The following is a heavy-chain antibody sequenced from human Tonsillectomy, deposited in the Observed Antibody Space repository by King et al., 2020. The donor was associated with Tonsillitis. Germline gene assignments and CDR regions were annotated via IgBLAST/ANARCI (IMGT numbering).Heavy chain of an antibody. D-gene: IGHD5-18*01. CDR3: AREPDTAMVSTAIDY. J-gene: IGHJ4*02. V-gene: IGHV3-21*01. Sequence: VQLVESGGGLVKPGGSLRLSCAASGFTFSSYSMNWVRQAPGKGLEWVSSISSSSSYIYYADSVKGRFTISRDNAKNSLYLQMNSLRAEDTAVYYCAREPDTAMVSTAIDYWGQGTLVTVSS. CDR2: ISSSSSYI. CDR1: GFTFSSYS.